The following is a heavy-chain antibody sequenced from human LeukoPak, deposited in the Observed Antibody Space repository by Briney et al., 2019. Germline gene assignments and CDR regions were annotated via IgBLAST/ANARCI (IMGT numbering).Heavy chain of an antibody. CDR2: IIPIFGTA. J-gene: IGHJ3*02. V-gene: IGHV1-69*13. CDR3: ARVAADDAFDI. CDR1: GYTFTSYG. D-gene: IGHD2-15*01. Sequence: GASVKVSCKASGYTFTSYGISWVRQAPGQGLEWMGGIIPIFGTANYAQKFQGRVTITADESTSTAYMELSSLRSEDTAVYYCARVAADDAFDIWGQGTMVTVSS.